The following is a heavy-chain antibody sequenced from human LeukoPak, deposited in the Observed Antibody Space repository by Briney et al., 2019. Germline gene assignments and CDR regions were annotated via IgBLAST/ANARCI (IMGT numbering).Heavy chain of an antibody. CDR1: GDSISSSNYY. J-gene: IGHJ6*02. CDR3: ARDQRYSYGTGMDV. D-gene: IGHD5-18*01. Sequence: PSETLSLTCTVSGDSISSSNYYWGWIRQPPGKGLEWIGYIYHSGSTYYNPSLKSRVTISVDRSKNQFSLKLSSVTAADTAVYYCARDQRYSYGTGMDVWGQGTTVTVSS. V-gene: IGHV4-39*07. CDR2: IYHSGST.